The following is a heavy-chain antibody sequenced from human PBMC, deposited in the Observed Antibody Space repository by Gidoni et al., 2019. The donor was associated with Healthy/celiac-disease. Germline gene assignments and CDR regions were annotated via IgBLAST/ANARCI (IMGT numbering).Heavy chain of an antibody. Sequence: QLQLQESGPGLVKPSETLSLTCTVSGGSISSSSYYWGWIRQPPGKGLEWIGSIYYSGSTYYNPSLKSRVTISVDTSKNQFSLKLSSVTAADTAVYYCARHPPGTGYYIAPGGPDYWGQGTLATVSS. CDR1: GGSISSSSYY. V-gene: IGHV4-39*01. CDR3: ARHPPGTGYYIAPGGPDY. D-gene: IGHD3-9*01. J-gene: IGHJ4*02. CDR2: IYYSGST.